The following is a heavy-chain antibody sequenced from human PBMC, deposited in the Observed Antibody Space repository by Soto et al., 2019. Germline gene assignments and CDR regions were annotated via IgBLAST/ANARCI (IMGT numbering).Heavy chain of an antibody. CDR1: GFTFSLYS. CDR2: ITSSSSYI. CDR3: VRARSTDSRPVD. V-gene: IGHV3-21*01. J-gene: IGHJ4*02. Sequence: PGGSLRLSCAASGFTFSLYSMILVRQAPGKGLEWVASITSSSSYIYYEDSLKGRLTISRDNAKNSLFLQPDSLRAEDTALYFCVRARSTDSRPVDWGKGTLVAIFS. D-gene: IGHD3-22*01.